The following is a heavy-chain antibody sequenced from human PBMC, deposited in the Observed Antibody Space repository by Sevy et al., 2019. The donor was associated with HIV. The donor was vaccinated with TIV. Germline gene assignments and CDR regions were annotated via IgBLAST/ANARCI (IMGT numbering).Heavy chain of an antibody. J-gene: IGHJ4*02. V-gene: IGHV3-30*04. CDR3: AAEGGSSGRCGYFHY. CDR1: GI. Sequence: GESLKISCAASGIMHWVRQAPGRGLEWVAGISHDGVGKYYLDSVRGRLIVSRDNSQNKVYLEINSLRTEDTAVYYCAAEGGSSGRCGYFHYWGLGTLVTVSS. D-gene: IGHD3-22*01. CDR2: ISHDGVGK.